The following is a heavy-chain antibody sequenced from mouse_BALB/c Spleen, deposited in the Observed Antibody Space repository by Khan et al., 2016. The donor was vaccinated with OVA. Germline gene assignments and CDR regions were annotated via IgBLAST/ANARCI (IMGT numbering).Heavy chain of an antibody. V-gene: IGHV3-1*02. Sequence: EVQLVESGPRLVKPSQSLSLTCPVTAYSITIGYGSNWIRQFPGNKLEWMGYIIYSGSTNYNPSLKNRISITRDTSKNQFFRQLNSVTTEDTATYYCARTARIKYWCQGTTLTVSS. CDR2: IIYSGST. D-gene: IGHD1-2*01. J-gene: IGHJ2*01. CDR1: AYSITIGYG. CDR3: ARTARIKY.